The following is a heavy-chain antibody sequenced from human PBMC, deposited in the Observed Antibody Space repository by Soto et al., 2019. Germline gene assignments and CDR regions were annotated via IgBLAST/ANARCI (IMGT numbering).Heavy chain of an antibody. V-gene: IGHV6-1*01. CDR1: GASVPSISAA. CDR2: TYYRSRWYN. D-gene: IGHD1-7*01. Sequence: SQTLSLTCAISGASVPSISAAWNWIRLSPSRGLEWLARTYYRSRWYNDYAVSVRSRITVNPDTSKNQFSLQLTSVAPEDTAVYYCAGTTSHQWYYMDVWGKGTTVTVSS. J-gene: IGHJ6*03. CDR3: AGTTSHQWYYMDV.